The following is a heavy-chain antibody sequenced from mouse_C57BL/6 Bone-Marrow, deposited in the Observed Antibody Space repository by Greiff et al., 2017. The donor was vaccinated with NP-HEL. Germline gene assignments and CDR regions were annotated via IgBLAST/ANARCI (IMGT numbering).Heavy chain of an antibody. V-gene: IGHV1-80*01. Sequence: QVQLQQSGAELVKPGASVKISCKASGYAFSSYWMNWVKQRPGKGLEWIGQIYPGDGDTNYNGKFKGKATLTADKSSSTAYMQLSSLTSEDSAVYYCASYYYGSSPYFDYWGQGTTLTVSS. D-gene: IGHD1-1*01. CDR3: ASYYYGSSPYFDY. J-gene: IGHJ2*01. CDR1: GYAFSSYW. CDR2: IYPGDGDT.